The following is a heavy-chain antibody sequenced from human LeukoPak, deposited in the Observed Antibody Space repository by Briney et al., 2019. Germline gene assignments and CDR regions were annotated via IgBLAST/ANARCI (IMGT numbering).Heavy chain of an antibody. CDR1: GGSFSGYY. J-gene: IGHJ4*02. CDR3: ARERYSSSWKRFVDY. V-gene: IGHV4-34*01. CDR2: INHSGST. Sequence: SETLSLTCAVYGGSFSGYYWSWIRQPPGKGLEWIGEINHSGSTNYNPSLKGRVTISVDTSKNQFSLKLSSVTAADTAVYYCARERYSSSWKRFVDYWGQGTLVTVSS. D-gene: IGHD6-13*01.